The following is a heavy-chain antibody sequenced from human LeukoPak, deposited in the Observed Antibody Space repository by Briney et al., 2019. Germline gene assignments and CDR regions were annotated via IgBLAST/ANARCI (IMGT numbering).Heavy chain of an antibody. CDR2: ISSGSGYM. Sequence: GGSLRLSCAASGFTFSSYNMNWVRQAPGKGLEWVSSISSGSGYMYYADSVKGRFTISRDNAKNSLYLQMNSLRAEDTALYYCAKGMVRGVDDAFDIWGQGTMVTVSS. V-gene: IGHV3-21*04. CDR1: GFTFSSYN. J-gene: IGHJ3*02. D-gene: IGHD3-10*01. CDR3: AKGMVRGVDDAFDI.